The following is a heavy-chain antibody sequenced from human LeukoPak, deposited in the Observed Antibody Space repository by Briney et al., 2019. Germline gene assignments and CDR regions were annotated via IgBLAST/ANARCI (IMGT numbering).Heavy chain of an antibody. J-gene: IGHJ6*02. Sequence: GASVKVSCKASGYTFTSYGISWVRQAPGQGLEWMGWISAYNGNTNYAQKLHGRVTTTTDTSTSTAYMELRSLRSDDTAVYYCASSKIEEGPYYAMDVWGQGTTVTVSS. CDR2: ISAYNGNT. V-gene: IGHV1-18*01. CDR3: ASSKIEEGPYYAMDV. CDR1: GYTFTSYG.